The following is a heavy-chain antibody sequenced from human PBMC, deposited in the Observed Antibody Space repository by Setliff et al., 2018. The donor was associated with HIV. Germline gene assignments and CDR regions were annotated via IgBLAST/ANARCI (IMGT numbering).Heavy chain of an antibody. V-gene: IGHV1-2*02. J-gene: IGHJ4*02. CDR2: INPNSGAT. Sequence: ASVKVSCKASGYTFTGYYTHWVRQAPGQGLEWMGWINPNSGATNYAQSFQGRVTMTRDTSISTAYMDLSSLTSDDTAVYYCALASIVSTARWNHWGRGTTVTVSS. CDR1: GYTFTGYY. D-gene: IGHD1-26*01. CDR3: ALASIVSTARWNH.